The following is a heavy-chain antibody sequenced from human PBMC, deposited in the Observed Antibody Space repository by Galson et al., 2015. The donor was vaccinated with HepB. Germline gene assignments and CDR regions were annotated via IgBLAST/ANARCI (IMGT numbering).Heavy chain of an antibody. J-gene: IGHJ5*02. V-gene: IGHV1-69*13. D-gene: IGHD3-9*01. Sequence: SVKVSCKASGGTFSSYAISWVRQAPGQGLEWMGGIIPIFGTANYAQKFQGRVTITADESTSTAYMELSSLRSEDTAVYYCASQFDWSDIKGFDPWGQGTLVTVSS. CDR2: IIPIFGTA. CDR1: GGTFSSYA. CDR3: ASQFDWSDIKGFDP.